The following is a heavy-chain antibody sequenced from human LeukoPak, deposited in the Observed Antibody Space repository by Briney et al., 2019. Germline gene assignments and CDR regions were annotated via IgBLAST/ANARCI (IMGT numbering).Heavy chain of an antibody. CDR3: ARVLRPMASQYYFDY. J-gene: IGHJ4*02. CDR1: GASINTYY. Sequence: PSETLSLTCTVSGASINTYYWSWIRQPPGKGLEWIGYIYYSGTTSYNPSPKTRVTISIDTSKNQFSLKLSSVTAADTAVYYCARVLRPMASQYYFDYWGQGTLVTVSS. V-gene: IGHV4-59*01. D-gene: IGHD3-10*01. CDR2: IYYSGTT.